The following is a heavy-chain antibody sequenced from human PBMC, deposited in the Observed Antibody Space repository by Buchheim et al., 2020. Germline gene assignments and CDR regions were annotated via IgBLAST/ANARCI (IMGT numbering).Heavy chain of an antibody. J-gene: IGHJ6*02. CDR1: GFPFSTYW. CDR3: ARDRWVYYDNIGRYHYYGMDV. D-gene: IGHD3-22*01. V-gene: IGHV3-7*01. CDR2: IKEDGSEK. Sequence: EVQLVESGGGLVQPGGSLRLSCAASGFPFSTYWMSWVRQAPGKGLEWVANIKEDGSEKYYLDSVKGRFTISRDNAENSLYLQMSSLGAEDTAVYSCARDRWVYYDNIGRYHYYGMDVWGQGTT.